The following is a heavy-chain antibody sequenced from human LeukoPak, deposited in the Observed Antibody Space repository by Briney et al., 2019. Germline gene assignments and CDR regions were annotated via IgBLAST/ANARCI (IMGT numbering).Heavy chain of an antibody. V-gene: IGHV4-61*02. CDR3: ARGRRFYYDSSPLDY. J-gene: IGHJ4*02. D-gene: IGHD3-22*01. CDR2: IYTSGST. CDR1: GGSISSGSYY. Sequence: SQTLSLTCTVSGGSISSGSYYWSWIRQPAGKGLEWIGRIYTSGSTNYNPSLKSRVTISVDTSKNQFSLKLSSVTAADTAVYYCARGRRFYYDSSPLDYWGQATLVTVSS.